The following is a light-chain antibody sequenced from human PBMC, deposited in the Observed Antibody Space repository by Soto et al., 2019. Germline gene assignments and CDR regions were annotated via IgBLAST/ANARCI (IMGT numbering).Light chain of an antibody. Sequence: EEVMTQSPATLSVSPGERATLSCWASRSITSNLAWYQQKPGQAPRLLIYGASTRAPGIPARFSGSGSGTQFALTISSLLSEDFAVYYCQQYNYWPLTVGGGTKVEIK. V-gene: IGKV3-15*01. CDR2: GAS. CDR1: RSITSN. CDR3: QQYNYWPLT. J-gene: IGKJ4*01.